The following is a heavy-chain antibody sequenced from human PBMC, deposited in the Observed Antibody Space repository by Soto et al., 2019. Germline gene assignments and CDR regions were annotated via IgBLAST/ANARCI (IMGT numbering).Heavy chain of an antibody. V-gene: IGHV4-30-4*01. CDR2: IYYSGST. J-gene: IGHJ5*02. D-gene: IGHD2-8*01. Sequence: PSETLSLTCTVSGGSISSGDYYWSWIRQPPGKGLEWIGYIYYSGSTYYNPSLKSRVTISVDTSKNQFSLKLSSETAADTAVYYCASLGVHGVGYNWFDPWGQGTLVTVSS. CDR3: ASLGVHGVGYNWFDP. CDR1: GGSISSGDYY.